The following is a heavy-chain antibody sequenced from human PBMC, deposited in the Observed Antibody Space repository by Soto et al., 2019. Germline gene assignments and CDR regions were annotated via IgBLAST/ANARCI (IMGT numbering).Heavy chain of an antibody. CDR2: ISWNSGSI. V-gene: IGHV3-9*01. CDR1: GFTFDDYA. CDR3: AKDRGPQWLVNFDY. D-gene: IGHD6-19*01. J-gene: IGHJ4*02. Sequence: GGPLRLSCAASGFTFDDYAMHRVRQAPGKGLEWVSGISWNSGSIGYADSVKGRFTISRDNAKNSLYLQMNSLRAEDTALYYCAKDRGPQWLVNFDYWGQGTLVTVSS.